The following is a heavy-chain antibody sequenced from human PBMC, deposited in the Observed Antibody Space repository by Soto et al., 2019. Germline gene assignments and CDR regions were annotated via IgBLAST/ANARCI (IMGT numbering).Heavy chain of an antibody. V-gene: IGHV3-15*07. J-gene: IGHJ4*02. CDR3: IPNGGYGDLAPA. CDR2: IKSKTDGGTT. Sequence: GGSLRLSCAASGFTVSNAWMNWVRQAPGKGLEWVGRIKSKTDGGTTDYAAPVKGRFTISRDDSKNTMFLHMNSLTAEDTAIYYCIPNGGYGDLAPAGGQGTLVTVSS. D-gene: IGHD4-17*01. CDR1: GFTVSNAW.